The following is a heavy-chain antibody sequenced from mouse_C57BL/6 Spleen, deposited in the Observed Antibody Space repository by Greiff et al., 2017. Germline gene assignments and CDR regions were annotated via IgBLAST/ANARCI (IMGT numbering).Heavy chain of an antibody. J-gene: IGHJ4*01. Sequence: QVQLQQSGPGLVQPSQSLSITCTASGFSLTSYGVHWVRQSPGKGLEWLGVIWSGGSTDYNEDFISRLSISKDNSKSHVFFIMNSLQSDDTAIYYCARDGESPYYYAMGYWGQGTSVTVSS. CDR3: ARDGESPYYYAMGY. CDR1: GFSLTSYG. V-gene: IGHV2-2*01. CDR2: IWSGGST. D-gene: IGHD2-3*01.